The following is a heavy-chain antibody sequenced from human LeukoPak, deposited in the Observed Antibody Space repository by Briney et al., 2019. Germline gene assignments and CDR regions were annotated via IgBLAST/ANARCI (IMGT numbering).Heavy chain of an antibody. CDR3: AKDWTEGESCSSSGCIAQ. D-gene: IGHD3/OR15-3a*01. V-gene: IGHV3-53*01. Sequence: PGGSLRLSCAASGFTVSSNYMSWVRQAPGKGLEWVSVIYSGGSTYYADSVKGRFTISRDNSKNTLYLQMNSLRAEDTAVYYCAKDWTEGESCSSSGCIAQWGQGILVSVSS. CDR1: GFTVSSNY. CDR2: IYSGGST. J-gene: IGHJ4*02.